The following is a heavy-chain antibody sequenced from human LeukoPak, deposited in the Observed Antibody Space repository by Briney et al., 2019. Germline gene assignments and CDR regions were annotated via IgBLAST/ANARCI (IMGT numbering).Heavy chain of an antibody. CDR3: ARDPTDLTTVTTPFDY. CDR2: IYYSGST. Sequence: PSETLSLTCTVSGGSISSSSYYWGWIRQPPGKGLEWIGSIYYSGSTYYNPSLKSRVTISVDTSKNQFSLKLSSVTAADTAVYYCARDPTDLTTVTTPFDYWGQGTLVTVSS. D-gene: IGHD4-17*01. CDR1: GGSISSSSYY. V-gene: IGHV4-39*07. J-gene: IGHJ4*02.